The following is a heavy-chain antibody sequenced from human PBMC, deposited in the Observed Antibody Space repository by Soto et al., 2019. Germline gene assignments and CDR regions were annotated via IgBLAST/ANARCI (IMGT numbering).Heavy chain of an antibody. Sequence: ASVKVSCKASGGTFSSYAISWVRQAPGQGLEWMGGIIPIFGTANYAQKFQGRVTITADESTSTAYMELSSLRSEDTAVYYCARASYLGYCSGGSCHIGDYWGQGTLVTVSS. J-gene: IGHJ4*02. D-gene: IGHD2-15*01. CDR3: ARASYLGYCSGGSCHIGDY. CDR2: IIPIFGTA. V-gene: IGHV1-69*13. CDR1: GGTFSSYA.